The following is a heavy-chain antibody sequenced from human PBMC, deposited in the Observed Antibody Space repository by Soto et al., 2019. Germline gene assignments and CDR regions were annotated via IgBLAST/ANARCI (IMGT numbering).Heavy chain of an antibody. D-gene: IGHD3-22*01. CDR3: AETYYYDSSGSPNFDY. J-gene: IGHJ4*02. V-gene: IGHV1-69*06. CDR2: IIPIFGTA. CDR1: GGTFSSYA. Sequence: QVQLVQSGAEVKKPGSSVKVSCKASGGTFSSYAISWVRQAPGQGLEWMGGIIPIFGTANYAQKFQGRVTITADKSTSTDYMELSSVRSEDTAVYYCAETYYYDSSGSPNFDYWGQGTLVTVSS.